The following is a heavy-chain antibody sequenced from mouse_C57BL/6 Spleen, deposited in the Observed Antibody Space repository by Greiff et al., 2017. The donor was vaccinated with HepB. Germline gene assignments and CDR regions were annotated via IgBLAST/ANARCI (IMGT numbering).Heavy chain of an antibody. CDR2: IRSKSNNYAT. J-gene: IGHJ4*01. Sequence: EVQLVESGGGLVQPKGSLKLSCAASGFSFNTYAMNWVRQAPGKGLEWVARIRSKSNNYATYYADSVKDRFTISRDDSESMLYLQMNNLKTEDTAMYYCVRLPYYSNYEGGAMDYWGQGTSVTISS. D-gene: IGHD2-5*01. CDR3: VRLPYYSNYEGGAMDY. V-gene: IGHV10-1*01. CDR1: GFSFNTYA.